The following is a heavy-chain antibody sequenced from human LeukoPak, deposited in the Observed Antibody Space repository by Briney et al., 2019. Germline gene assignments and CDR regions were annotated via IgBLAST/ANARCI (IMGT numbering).Heavy chain of an antibody. CDR3: ARWRGYYSYAMDV. J-gene: IGHJ6*02. CDR1: GGSISGYY. Sequence: SETLSLTCTVSGGSISGYYWSWIRQPPGKGLEWIGYIYYSGSTNYNPSLKSRVTISVDTSKNQFSLKLSSVTAADTAVYYCARWRGYYSYAMDVWGQGTTVTVSS. CDR2: IYYSGST. V-gene: IGHV4-59*08. D-gene: IGHD3-10*01.